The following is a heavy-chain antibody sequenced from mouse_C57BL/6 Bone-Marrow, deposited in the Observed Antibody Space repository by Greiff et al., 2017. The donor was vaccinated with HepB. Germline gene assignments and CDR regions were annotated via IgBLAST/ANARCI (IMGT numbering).Heavy chain of an antibody. D-gene: IGHD1-1*01. CDR3: AYGRYWYFDV. CDR1: GYTFTSYW. J-gene: IGHJ1*03. CDR2: IYPGSGST. Sequence: VKLQQPGAELVKPGASVKMSCKASGYTFTSYWITWVKQRPGQGLEWIGDIYPGSGSTNYNEKFKSKATLTVDTSSSTAYMQLSSLTSEDSAVYYCAYGRYWYFDVWGTGTTVTVSS. V-gene: IGHV1-55*01.